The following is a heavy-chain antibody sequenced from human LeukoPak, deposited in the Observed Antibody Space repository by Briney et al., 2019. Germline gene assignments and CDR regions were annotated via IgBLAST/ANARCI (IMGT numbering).Heavy chain of an antibody. D-gene: IGHD3-22*01. V-gene: IGHV4-39*07. CDR2: MYYSGST. J-gene: IGHJ2*01. Sequence: PSETLSLTCTVSGDSISSSYYWGWIRQSPGKGLEWIASMYYSGSTYYNPSLQSRVTISVDTSKNQLSLKLSSVTAADTAVYYCARLDIPNYYDSSGDWYFDLWGRGTLVTVSS. CDR3: ARLDIPNYYDSSGDWYFDL. CDR1: GDSISSSYY.